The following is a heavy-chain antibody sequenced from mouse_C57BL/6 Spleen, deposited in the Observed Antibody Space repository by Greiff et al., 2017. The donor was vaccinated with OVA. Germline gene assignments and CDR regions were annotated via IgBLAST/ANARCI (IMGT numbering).Heavy chain of an antibody. J-gene: IGHJ2*01. Sequence: QVQLQQPGAELVKPGASVKLSCKASGYTFTSYWMQWVKQRPGQGLEWIGEIDPSDSYTNYNQKFKGKATLTVDTSSSTAYMQLSSLTSEDSAVYYCARNGYDKGYWGQGTTLTVSS. V-gene: IGHV1-50*01. CDR1: GYTFTSYW. CDR2: IDPSDSYT. CDR3: ARNGYDKGY. D-gene: IGHD2-2*01.